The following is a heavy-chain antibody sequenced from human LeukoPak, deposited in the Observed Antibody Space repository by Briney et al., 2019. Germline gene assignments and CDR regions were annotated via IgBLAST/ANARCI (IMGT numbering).Heavy chain of an antibody. CDR2: ISGDGSDT. J-gene: IGHJ5*02. V-gene: IGHV3-74*01. CDR1: GFTFSDYS. Sequence: GGSLRLSCAASGFTFSDYSMNWVRQAPGKGLVWVSRISGDGSDTSYADSVKGRFTISRDNAKNTVFLQMNSLGAEDTAVYYCARVARWFDPWGQGTLATVSS. CDR3: ARVARWFDP.